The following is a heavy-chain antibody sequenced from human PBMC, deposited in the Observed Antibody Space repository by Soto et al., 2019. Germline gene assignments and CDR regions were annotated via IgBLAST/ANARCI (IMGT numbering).Heavy chain of an antibody. CDR2: IKSKTDGGTT. V-gene: IGHV3-15*07. Sequence: GGSLRLSCAVSGVTLSNVWMNWVRQAPGKGPEWVGRIKSKTDGGTTDYAAPVKGRFTISRDDSENTLYLQMNSLKTEDTAVYYCSHGYYQYFNSWGQGTLDTVSS. D-gene: IGHD5-18*01. CDR3: SHGYYQYFNS. CDR1: GVTLSNVW. J-gene: IGHJ4*02.